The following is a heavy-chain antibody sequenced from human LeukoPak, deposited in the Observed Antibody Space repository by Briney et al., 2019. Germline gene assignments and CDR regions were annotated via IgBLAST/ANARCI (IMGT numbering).Heavy chain of an antibody. J-gene: IGHJ6*03. CDR2: IYTSGST. CDR3: ARERYCSSTSCYPGVGYYYMDV. CDR1: GGSISSGSYY. D-gene: IGHD2-2*01. V-gene: IGHV4-61*02. Sequence: SQTLSLTCTVSGGSISSGSYYWSWIRQPAGKGLEWIGRIYTSGSTNYNPSLKSRVTMSVDTSKNQFSLKLSSVTAADTAVYYCARERYCSSTSCYPGVGYYYMDVWGKGTTVTVSS.